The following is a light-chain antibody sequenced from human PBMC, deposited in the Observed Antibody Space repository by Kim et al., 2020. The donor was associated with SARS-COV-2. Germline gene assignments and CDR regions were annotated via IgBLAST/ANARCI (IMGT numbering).Light chain of an antibody. Sequence: ASVGDRVTITCQASQDIDNYLNWYQHKPGKPPKLLIYDASNLQTGVPSRFTGGGSGTHFTLTISNLQPEDIATYYCQRYDNLPLRFGGGTKVDIK. CDR2: DAS. V-gene: IGKV1-33*01. J-gene: IGKJ4*02. CDR1: QDIDNY. CDR3: QRYDNLPLR.